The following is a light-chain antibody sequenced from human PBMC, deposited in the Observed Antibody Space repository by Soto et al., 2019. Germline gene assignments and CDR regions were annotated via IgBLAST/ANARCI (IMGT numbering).Light chain of an antibody. CDR2: GAS. V-gene: IGKV3-20*01. J-gene: IGKJ2*01. CDR1: QSFSSSY. CDR3: QQYGSSPPYT. Sequence: EIVVTQSPGTLSLSPGERATLSCSASQSFSSSYLAWYQKKPGQAPRLLIYGASSRATGIPDRFSGSGSGTDFTLTISRLEPEDFAVYYCQQYGSSPPYTFGQGTKLEIK.